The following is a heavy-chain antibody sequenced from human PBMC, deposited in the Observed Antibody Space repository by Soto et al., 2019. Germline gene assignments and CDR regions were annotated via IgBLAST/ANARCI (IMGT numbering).Heavy chain of an antibody. CDR3: ARIVDTLTWHRGGGLDV. J-gene: IGHJ6*02. D-gene: IGHD2-15*01. Sequence: SETLSLTCTVSGGSITGGNYYWSWIRQPPGKGLEWIGYIYYSGSTYYTPSLKSRLTISIDTSKNQFSLELSSVTAADTAVYYCARIVDTLTWHRGGGLDVWGQGTTVTVS. V-gene: IGHV4-30-4*01. CDR1: GGSITGGNYY. CDR2: IYYSGST.